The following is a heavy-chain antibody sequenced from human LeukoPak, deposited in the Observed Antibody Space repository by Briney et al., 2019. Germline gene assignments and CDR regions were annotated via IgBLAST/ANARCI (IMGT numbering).Heavy chain of an antibody. CDR3: ARDTMQQLVPDY. CDR1: GGSISSGDYY. D-gene: IGHD6-13*01. J-gene: IGHJ4*02. V-gene: IGHV4-30-4*01. CDR2: IHYSGST. Sequence: PSQTLSLTCTVSGGSISSGDYYWSWIRQPPGKGLEWIGYIHYSGSTYYTPYLKSRLTISVDTSRNQFSLKLSSVIAADTAIYYCARDTMQQLVPDYWGQGALVTVSS.